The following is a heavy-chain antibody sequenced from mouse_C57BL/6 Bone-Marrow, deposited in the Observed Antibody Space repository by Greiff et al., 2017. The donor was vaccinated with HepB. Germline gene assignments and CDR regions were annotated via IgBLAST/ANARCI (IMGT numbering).Heavy chain of an antibody. D-gene: IGHD2-10*02. CDR3: ARGPPYGNYRGDAMDY. CDR2: IYPRDGST. J-gene: IGHJ4*01. V-gene: IGHV1-78*01. Sequence: VKLMESDAELVKPGASVKISCKVSGYTFTDHTIHWMKQRPEQGLEWIGYIYPRDGSTKYNEKFKGKATLTADKSSSTAYMQLNSLTSEDSAVYFCARGPPYGNYRGDAMDYWGQGTSVTVSS. CDR1: GYTFTDHT.